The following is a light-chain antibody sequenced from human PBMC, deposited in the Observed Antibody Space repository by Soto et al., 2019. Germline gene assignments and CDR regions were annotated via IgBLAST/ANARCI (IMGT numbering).Light chain of an antibody. Sequence: EIVLTQSPATLSLSPGERATLSCRASESVSSFVAWYQQKPGQAPRLLIYDASNRATGIPARFSGSGSGTDFTITIRSLEPEDFAIYYCQQRSNWFTFGPGTKVDIK. CDR2: DAS. V-gene: IGKV3-11*01. J-gene: IGKJ3*01. CDR1: ESVSSF. CDR3: QQRSNWFT.